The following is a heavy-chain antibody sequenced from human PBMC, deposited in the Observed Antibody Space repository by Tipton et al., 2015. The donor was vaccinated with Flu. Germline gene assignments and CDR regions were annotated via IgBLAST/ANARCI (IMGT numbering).Heavy chain of an antibody. CDR3: ARIHQAYYYGMDV. CDR2: IYYNGRS. D-gene: IGHD5-18*01. CDR1: GGSIGFYY. V-gene: IGHV4-59*01. Sequence: LRLSCTVSGGSIGFYYWSWVRQPPGQGLEWIGFIYYNGRSSYNPSLMSRVTISVDTSKNQFSLNLSSVTAADTAVYYCARIHQAYYYGMDVWGQGTTVTVSS. J-gene: IGHJ6*02.